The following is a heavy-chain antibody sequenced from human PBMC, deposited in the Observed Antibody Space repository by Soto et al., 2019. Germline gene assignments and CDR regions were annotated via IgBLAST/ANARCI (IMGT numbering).Heavy chain of an antibody. CDR3: ARDIRGYSRAFDY. J-gene: IGHJ4*02. CDR2: IYSSGST. D-gene: IGHD5-18*01. Sequence: SEALSLPSRLPADSVTSGHYYWTWFRETPGKGLECIGDIYSSGSTHYNPSFKSRVTISLDTSRLQFPLKLPSVPAADTAVYYCARDIRGYSRAFDYWGQGTLVTVSS. V-gene: IGHV4-61*01. CDR1: ADSVTSGHYY.